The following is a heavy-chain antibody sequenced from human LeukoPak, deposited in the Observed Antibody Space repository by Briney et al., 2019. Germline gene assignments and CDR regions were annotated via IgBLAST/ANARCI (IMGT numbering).Heavy chain of an antibody. Sequence: GGSLRLSCAASGFSFDEYAMPWVRQAPGKGLEWVSGISWNSGIRDYADSVKGRFTISRDNARISLYLQMNSLRAEDTALYYCAKGHSGPGGGLNIWGQGTMVTVSS. CDR2: ISWNSGIR. V-gene: IGHV3-9*01. D-gene: IGHD3-16*01. CDR3: AKGHSGPGGGLNI. J-gene: IGHJ3*02. CDR1: GFSFDEYA.